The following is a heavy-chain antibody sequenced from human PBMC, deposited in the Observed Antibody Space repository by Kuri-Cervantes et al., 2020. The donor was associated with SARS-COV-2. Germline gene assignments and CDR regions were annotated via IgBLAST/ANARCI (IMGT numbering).Heavy chain of an antibody. CDR3: ARTGLPGWYYYYGMDV. V-gene: IGHV3-11*01. D-gene: IGHD2-15*01. CDR1: GFTFSDYY. Sequence: GGALRLSCAASGFTFSDYYMSWIRQSPGKGLEWVSYISSSGSTIYYADSVKGRFTISRDNAKNSLYLQMNSLRAEDTAVYYCARTGLPGWYYYYGMDVWCQGTTVTVSS. J-gene: IGHJ6*02. CDR2: ISSSGSTI.